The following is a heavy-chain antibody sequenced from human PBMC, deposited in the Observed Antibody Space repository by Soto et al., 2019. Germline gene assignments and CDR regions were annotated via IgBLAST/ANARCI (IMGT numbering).Heavy chain of an antibody. V-gene: IGHV1-69*08. CDR1: GITFNNYT. D-gene: IGHD1-1*01. CDR3: ASGKSQMTQDRMGFYYYMDV. Sequence: QVQLVQSGAEVKKPGSSVKISCTASGITFNNYTFSWVRRAPGQGLEWMGRVIPLLDASNYAEKFQDRVTTNSDISTSTAYLELSGLKSEDSAIYYCASGKSQMTQDRMGFYYYMDVWGKGTTITVSS. J-gene: IGHJ6*03. CDR2: VIPLLDAS.